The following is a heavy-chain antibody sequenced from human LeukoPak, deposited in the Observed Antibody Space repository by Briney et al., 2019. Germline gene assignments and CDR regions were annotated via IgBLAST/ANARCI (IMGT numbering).Heavy chain of an antibody. D-gene: IGHD3-10*01. CDR3: ASELGTSYYYYYGMDV. J-gene: IGHJ6*02. Sequence: SETLSLTCTVSGYSISSGYYWGWIRQPPGKGLEWIGSIYHSGSTYYNPSLKSRVTISVDTTKNQFSLKLSSVTAADTAVYYCASELGTSYYYYYGMDVWGQGTTVTVSS. V-gene: IGHV4-38-2*02. CDR2: IYHSGST. CDR1: GYSISSGYY.